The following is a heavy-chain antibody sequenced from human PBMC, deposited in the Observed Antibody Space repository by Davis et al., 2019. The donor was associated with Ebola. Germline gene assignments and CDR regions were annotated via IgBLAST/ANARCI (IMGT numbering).Heavy chain of an antibody. CDR2: ISYDGSNK. CDR3: AKVRNIVVVTATLPFDY. J-gene: IGHJ4*02. CDR1: GFTFSSYA. V-gene: IGHV3-30-3*01. D-gene: IGHD2-21*02. Sequence: PGGSLRLSCAASGFTFSSYAMHWVRQAPGKGLEWVAVISYDGSNKYYADSVKGRFTISRDNSKNTLYLQMNSLRAEDTAVYYCAKVRNIVVVTATLPFDYWGQGTLVTVSS.